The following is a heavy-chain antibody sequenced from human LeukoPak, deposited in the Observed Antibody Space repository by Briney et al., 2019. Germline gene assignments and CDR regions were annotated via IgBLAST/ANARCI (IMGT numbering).Heavy chain of an antibody. V-gene: IGHV4-34*01. Sequence: TSETLALTFAIYGGSFSGYYWSLIRQPPGKGLEWIGEINHSGSTNYNPSLKSRVTISVDTSKNQFSLKLSSVTAADTAVYYCARHGPYSSSWYPTGGFDPWGQGTLVTVYS. J-gene: IGHJ5*02. D-gene: IGHD6-13*01. CDR2: INHSGST. CDR1: GGSFSGYY. CDR3: ARHGPYSSSWYPTGGFDP.